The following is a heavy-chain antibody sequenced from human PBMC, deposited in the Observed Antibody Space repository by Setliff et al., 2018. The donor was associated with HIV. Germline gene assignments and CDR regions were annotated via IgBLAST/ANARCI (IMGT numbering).Heavy chain of an antibody. CDR1: GYTSTTYA. J-gene: IGHJ6*03. V-gene: IGHV1-3*01. CDR3: ARDNGYYYMDV. CDR2: INAGNGNT. Sequence: ASVKVSCKASGYTSTTYAMHWVRQAPGQRLEWMGWINAGNGNTKYSQKFQGRVTITRDTSASTAYMDLSGLRSEDTAVYYCARDNGYYYMDVWGKGTTVTVSS.